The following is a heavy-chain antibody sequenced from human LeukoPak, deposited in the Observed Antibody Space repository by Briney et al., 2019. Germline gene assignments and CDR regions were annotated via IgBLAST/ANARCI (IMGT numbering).Heavy chain of an antibody. D-gene: IGHD6-19*01. J-gene: IGHJ4*02. CDR3: ARPIAVAGTLYFDY. Sequence: ASVKVSCKASGYTFTSYGISWVRQAPGQGLEWMGWISAYNGNTNYAQKLQGRVTMTTDTSTNTAYMELRSLRSDDTAVYYCARPIAVAGTLYFDYWGQGTLVTVSS. CDR1: GYTFTSYG. V-gene: IGHV1-18*04. CDR2: ISAYNGNT.